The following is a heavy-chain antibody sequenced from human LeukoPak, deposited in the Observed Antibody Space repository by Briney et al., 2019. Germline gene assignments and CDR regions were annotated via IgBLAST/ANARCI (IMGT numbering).Heavy chain of an antibody. Sequence: PGGSLRLSCAASGFTFSSYSMNWVRQAPGKGLEWVSSISSSSSYIYYADSVKGRFTISRDNAKNSLYLQMNSLRAEDTAVYYCARGPQGSSSWCLDYWGQGTLVTVSS. V-gene: IGHV3-21*01. J-gene: IGHJ4*02. CDR1: GFTFSSYS. CDR3: ARGPQGSSSWCLDY. D-gene: IGHD6-13*01. CDR2: ISSSSSYI.